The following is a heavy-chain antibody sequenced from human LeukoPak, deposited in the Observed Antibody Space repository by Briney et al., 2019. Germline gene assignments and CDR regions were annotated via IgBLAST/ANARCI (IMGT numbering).Heavy chain of an antibody. CDR1: GFTFSSYD. J-gene: IGHJ3*02. D-gene: IGHD3-10*01. V-gene: IGHV3-33*01. CDR2: IWYNGSNK. Sequence: GGSLRLSCAASGFTFSSYDMHWVRQAPGKGLEWVTIIWYNGSNKYYADSVKGRFTVSRDNSKNTLYLQMNSLRAEDTAVYYCARGFGAEMGAFDIWGQATMVAVSS. CDR3: ARGFGAEMGAFDI.